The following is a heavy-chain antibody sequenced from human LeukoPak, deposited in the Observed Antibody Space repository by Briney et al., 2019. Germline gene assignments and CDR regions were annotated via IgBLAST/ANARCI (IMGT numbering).Heavy chain of an antibody. CDR2: IYNTGST. V-gene: IGHV4-38-2*01. CDR3: ASRTTVTNALSFDY. Sequence: SETLSLTCGVSGYFVSSGFYWGWIRQPPGKGLEWIGNIYNTGSTYYNPSLKSRVTISVDTSNNQFSLKLSSVTSADTAVYYCASRTTVTNALSFDYWGQGSLVIVSS. J-gene: IGHJ4*02. CDR1: GYFVSSGFY. D-gene: IGHD4-11*01.